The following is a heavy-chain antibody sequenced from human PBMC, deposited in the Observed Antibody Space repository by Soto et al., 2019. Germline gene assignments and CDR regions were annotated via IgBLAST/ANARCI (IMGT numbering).Heavy chain of an antibody. Sequence: LSLTCTVSGASITSGAYYWTWVRQHPVKGLEWIGHIYYTGSTYYNPSLKSRLNISLDTSKNQFSLQLESMTAADTAIYYCAKRGYCSGGICYAFDYWGQGTLVTVSS. CDR2: IYYTGST. V-gene: IGHV4-31*03. D-gene: IGHD2-15*01. J-gene: IGHJ4*02. CDR1: GASITSGAYY. CDR3: AKRGYCSGGICYAFDY.